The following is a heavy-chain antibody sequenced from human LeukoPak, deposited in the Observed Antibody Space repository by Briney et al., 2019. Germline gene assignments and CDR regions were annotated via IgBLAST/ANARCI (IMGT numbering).Heavy chain of an antibody. CDR3: AREQLEPSSHPFDP. D-gene: IGHD1-1*01. CDR1: GITFSSHW. V-gene: IGHV3-74*03. CDR2: INSDGSRT. J-gene: IGHJ5*02. Sequence: GGSLRLSCAASGITFSSHWMHWVRQTPEKGLVWVSRINSDGSRTTYADSVKGRFTISRDNAKNTLYLQMNSLRAEDTAVYYCAREQLEPSSHPFDPWGQGALVTVSS.